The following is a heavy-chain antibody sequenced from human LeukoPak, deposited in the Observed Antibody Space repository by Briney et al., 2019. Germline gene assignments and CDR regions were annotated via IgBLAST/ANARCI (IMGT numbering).Heavy chain of an antibody. J-gene: IGHJ6*03. Sequence: GGSLRLPCAASGFTFSSYAMHWVRQAPGKGLEWVAVISYDGSNKYYADSVKARFTISRDNSKNTLYLQMNSLSADDTAVYYCARDKLRGSAGNYYYMDVWGKGTTVTVSS. V-gene: IGHV3-30*04. D-gene: IGHD1-26*01. CDR3: ARDKLRGSAGNYYYMDV. CDR2: ISYDGSNK. CDR1: GFTFSSYA.